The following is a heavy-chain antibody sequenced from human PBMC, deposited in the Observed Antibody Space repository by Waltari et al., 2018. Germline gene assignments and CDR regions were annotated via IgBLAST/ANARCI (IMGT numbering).Heavy chain of an antibody. Sequence: QVQLQQWGAGLLQPSETLSLTCPGYGGSFRGYYWSWIRQPPGKGLEWIGEINHSGSTNYNPSLKSRVTISVDTSKNQFSLKMTSVTAADTAMYYCARGLSTVARFDYWGQGTLVTVSS. V-gene: IGHV4-34*01. CDR1: GGSFRGYY. CDR2: INHSGST. J-gene: IGHJ4*02. CDR3: ARGLSTVARFDY. D-gene: IGHD4-17*01.